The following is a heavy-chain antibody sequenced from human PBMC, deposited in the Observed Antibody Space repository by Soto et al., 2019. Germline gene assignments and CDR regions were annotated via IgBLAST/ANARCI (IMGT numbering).Heavy chain of an antibody. J-gene: IGHJ4*02. CDR1: GYTFTSYG. V-gene: IGHV1-18*01. D-gene: IGHD1-26*01. CDR2: ISAYNGNT. CDR3: AREQRDYSSGWRRYSGSYELDS. Sequence: QVQLVQSGAEVKKPGASVKVSCKASGYTFTSYGISWVRQAPGQGLEWMGWISAYNGNTNYAQKLQGRVTMTTDTSTSTAYMELRSLRSDDTAVYYCAREQRDYSSGWRRYSGSYELDSWGQGTLVTVSS.